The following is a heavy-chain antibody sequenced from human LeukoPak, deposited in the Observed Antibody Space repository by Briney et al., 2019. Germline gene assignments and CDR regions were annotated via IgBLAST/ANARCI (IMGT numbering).Heavy chain of an antibody. D-gene: IGHD5-12*01. V-gene: IGHV3-21*01. CDR3: ARGRWLPF. CDR1: GFPFSRYS. CDR2: ISFSSSYI. Sequence: GGSLRLSCAASGFPFSRYSMNWVRQPPAKGLDWVSSISFSSSYIYYTASVKGRFTISRDNAKSSLSLQMNSLRAEDTAVYYCARGRWLPFWGQGTLVTVSS. J-gene: IGHJ4*02.